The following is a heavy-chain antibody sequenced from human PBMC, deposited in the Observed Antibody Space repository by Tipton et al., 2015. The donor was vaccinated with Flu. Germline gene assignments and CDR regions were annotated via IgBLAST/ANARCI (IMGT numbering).Heavy chain of an antibody. Sequence: SLRLSCAASGFIFSSYSMSWVRQAPGRGLEWVSSISSSGSYIYFADSVQGRFSISRDNAKNSLYLEMNSLRDEDTALYYCARVGHDVVAFNYWGQGTLVTVSS. CDR3: ARVGHDVVAFNY. J-gene: IGHJ4*02. CDR2: ISSSGSYI. V-gene: IGHV3-21*01. D-gene: IGHD3/OR15-3a*01. CDR1: GFIFSSYS.